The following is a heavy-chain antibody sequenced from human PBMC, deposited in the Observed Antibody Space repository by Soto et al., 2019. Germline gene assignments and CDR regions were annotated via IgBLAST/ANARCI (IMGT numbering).Heavy chain of an antibody. CDR1: GGSISSGGYY. V-gene: IGHV4-31*03. J-gene: IGHJ4*01. D-gene: IGHD3-10*01. Sequence: QVQLQESGPGLVKPSQTLSLTCTVSGGSISSGGYYWSWIRQHPGKGLEWIGYIYYSGSTYYNPSLKRRVTISVDTSTNQSSLKLSSVTAADTAVYYCARGVTMVRGVIHTPYFDYWGQGTLVTVSS. CDR2: IYYSGST. CDR3: ARGVTMVRGVIHTPYFDY.